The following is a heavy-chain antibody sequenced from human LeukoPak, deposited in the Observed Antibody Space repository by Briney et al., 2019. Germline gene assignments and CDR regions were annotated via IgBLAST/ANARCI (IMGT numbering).Heavy chain of an antibody. CDR2: VDPEDGET. V-gene: IGHV1-69-2*01. J-gene: IGHJ4*02. CDR3: ARDREELWSYGTFDY. CDR1: GYTFTDYY. D-gene: IGHD5-18*01. Sequence: ATVKISCKVSGYTFTDYYMHWVQQAPGKGLEWMGLVDPEDGETIYAEKFQGRVTITADTSTDTAYMELSSLRSEDTAVYYCARDREELWSYGTFDYWGQGTLVTVSS.